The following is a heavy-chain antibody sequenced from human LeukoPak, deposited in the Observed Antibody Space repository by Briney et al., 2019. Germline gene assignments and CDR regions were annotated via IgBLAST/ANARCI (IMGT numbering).Heavy chain of an antibody. J-gene: IGHJ4*02. CDR1: GFTVSSSY. CDR3: ARDLDYSTGFDY. V-gene: IGHV3-21*01. D-gene: IGHD4-11*01. CDR2: ISSTGTYI. Sequence: GGSLRLSCAASGFTVSSSYMSWVRQAPGKGLEWVSSISSTGTYIYYTDSVKGRFTISRDIANSLLYLQMNSLRADDTAVYYCARDLDYSTGFDYWGQGTLVTVSS.